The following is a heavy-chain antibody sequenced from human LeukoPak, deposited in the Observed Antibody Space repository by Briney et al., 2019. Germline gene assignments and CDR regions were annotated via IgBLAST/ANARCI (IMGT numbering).Heavy chain of an antibody. CDR1: GFTFSSYG. D-gene: IGHD1-26*01. V-gene: IGHV3-30*03. J-gene: IGHJ4*02. CDR3: TKGESGSYYGY. CDR2: ISYDGSNK. Sequence: PGGSLRLSCAASGFTFSSYGMPWVRQAPGKGLEWVAVISYDGSNKYYADSVKGRVTISRDNSKNTLYLQMNSLRAEDTAVYYCTKGESGSYYGYWGQGTLVTVSS.